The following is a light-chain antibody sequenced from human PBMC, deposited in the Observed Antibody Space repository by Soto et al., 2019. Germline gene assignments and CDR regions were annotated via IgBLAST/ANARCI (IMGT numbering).Light chain of an antibody. V-gene: IGLV2-23*01. Sequence: QSALTQPASVSGSPGQSITISCTGTSSDVGSYNLVSWYQQHPGKAPKLMIYEGSKRPSGVSNRFSGSKSGNTASLTISGLQAADEADYYCCSNAGSSTPVFGGGTKLTVL. J-gene: IGLJ2*01. CDR1: SSDVGSYNL. CDR2: EGS. CDR3: CSNAGSSTPV.